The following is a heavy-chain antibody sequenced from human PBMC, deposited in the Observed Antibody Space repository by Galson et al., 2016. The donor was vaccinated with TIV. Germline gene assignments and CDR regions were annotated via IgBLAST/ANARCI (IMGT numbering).Heavy chain of an antibody. D-gene: IGHD3-16*02. CDR1: GFMFSSDW. V-gene: IGHV3-7*01. Sequence: SLRLSCAASGFMFSSDWMTWVRQAPGKGLEWVASINQDGSETYYVDSVKGRFTISRDNAKNSLHLQMNSLRAEDTAVYYCFIGHYSDSWGQGTLVTVSS. CDR2: INQDGSET. J-gene: IGHJ4*02. CDR3: FIGHYSDS.